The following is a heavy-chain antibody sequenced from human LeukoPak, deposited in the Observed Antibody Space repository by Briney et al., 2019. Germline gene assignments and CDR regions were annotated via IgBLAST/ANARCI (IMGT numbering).Heavy chain of an antibody. CDR3: ARDRIAAAGTLEGWFDP. Sequence: SETLSLTCTVSGGSISSYYWSWIRQPAGKGLEWIGRIHTSGSADYNPSLKSRVTMSLDTSKNQFPLKLSSVTAADTAVYYCARDRIAAAGTLEGWFDPWGLGTLVTVSS. CDR2: IHTSGSA. V-gene: IGHV4-4*07. D-gene: IGHD6-13*01. CDR1: GGSISSYY. J-gene: IGHJ5*02.